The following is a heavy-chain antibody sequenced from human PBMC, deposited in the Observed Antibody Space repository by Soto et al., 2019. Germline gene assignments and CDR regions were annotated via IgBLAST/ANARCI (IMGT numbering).Heavy chain of an antibody. CDR1: GFTFSDYY. D-gene: IGHD1-26*01. CDR2: ISGRATDT. Sequence: GGSLRLSCAASGFTFSDYYMSWIRQAPGKGLEWISYISGRATDTRYADSVKGRFTISRDNVNKSVFLQMNSLTAEDAAVYYCARVRVGATSYFDNWGHRNLATVS. J-gene: IGHJ4*01. CDR3: ARVRVGATSYFDN. V-gene: IGHV3-11*06.